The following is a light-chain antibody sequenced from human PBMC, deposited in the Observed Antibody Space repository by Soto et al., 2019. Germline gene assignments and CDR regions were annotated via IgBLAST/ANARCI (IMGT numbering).Light chain of an antibody. CDR1: QSVSSTY. Sequence: DIVLTQSPGTLSLSPGDRAALSCGASQSVSSTYLAWYQQRPGQAPRLLIYDASNRATGIPARFSGSGSGTVFTLTINILEPDDFAVYYCHQYGNSPQTFGQGTKVDI. CDR2: DAS. CDR3: HQYGNSPQT. J-gene: IGKJ1*01. V-gene: IGKV3-20*01.